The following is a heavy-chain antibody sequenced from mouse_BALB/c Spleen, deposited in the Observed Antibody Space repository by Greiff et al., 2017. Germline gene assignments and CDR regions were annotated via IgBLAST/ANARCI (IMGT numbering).Heavy chain of an antibody. V-gene: IGHV5-17*02. Sequence: EVKLMESGGGLVQPGGSRKLSCAASGFTFSSFGMHWVRQAPEKGLEWVAYISSGSSTIYYADTVKGRFTISRDNPKNTLFLQMTSLRSEDTAMYYCAREPDGNYFDYWGQGTTLTVSS. CDR3: AREPDGNYFDY. J-gene: IGHJ2*01. CDR1: GFTFSSFG. CDR2: ISSGSSTI. D-gene: IGHD2-1*01.